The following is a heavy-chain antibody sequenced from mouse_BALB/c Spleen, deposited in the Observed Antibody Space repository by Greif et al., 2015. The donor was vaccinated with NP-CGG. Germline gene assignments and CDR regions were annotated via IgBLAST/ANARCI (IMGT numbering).Heavy chain of an antibody. Sequence: QVQLQQSGPGLVQPSQSLSITCTVSGFSLTSYGVHWVRQSPGKGLEWLGVIWRGGSTDYNAAFMSRLSITKDNSKSQVFFKMNSLQADDTAIYYCAKEDWDGYYYAMDYWGQGTSVTVSS. D-gene: IGHD4-1*01. CDR1: GFSLTSYG. CDR2: IWRGGST. J-gene: IGHJ4*01. CDR3: AKEDWDGYYYAMDY. V-gene: IGHV2-5*01.